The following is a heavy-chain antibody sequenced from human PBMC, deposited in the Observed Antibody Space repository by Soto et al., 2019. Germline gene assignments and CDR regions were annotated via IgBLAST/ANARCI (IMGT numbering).Heavy chain of an antibody. V-gene: IGHV3-23*01. CDR2: ISGSGGST. Sequence: GGSLRVSCAASGFIFISYAMSWVRQAPWKGLEWVSAISGSGGSTYYADSVKGRFTISRDNSKNTLYLQMNSLRAEDTAVYYCAKQITIFGVVIPNWFDPWGQGALVTVSS. CDR1: GFIFISYA. J-gene: IGHJ5*02. CDR3: AKQITIFGVVIPNWFDP. D-gene: IGHD3-3*01.